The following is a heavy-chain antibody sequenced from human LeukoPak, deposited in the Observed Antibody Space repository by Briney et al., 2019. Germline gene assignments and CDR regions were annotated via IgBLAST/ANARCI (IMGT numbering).Heavy chain of an antibody. Sequence: GGSLRLSCAASGFTFSSYEMNWVRQAPGKGLEWVSYISSSGSSIYYADSVKGRFTISRDNAKNSLYLQMNSLRAEDTAVYYCARDLGYCSGGSCHSAHTQHPYYFDYWGQGTLVTVSS. CDR3: ARDLGYCSGGSCHSAHTQHPYYFDY. D-gene: IGHD2-15*01. J-gene: IGHJ4*02. CDR2: ISSSGSSI. CDR1: GFTFSSYE. V-gene: IGHV3-48*03.